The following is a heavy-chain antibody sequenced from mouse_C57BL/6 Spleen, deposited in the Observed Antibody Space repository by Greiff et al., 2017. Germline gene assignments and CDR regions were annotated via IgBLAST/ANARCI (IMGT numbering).Heavy chain of an antibody. J-gene: IGHJ3*01. D-gene: IGHD1-1*01. CDR3: ARGGTTVVATRVAY. CDR1: GYTFTSYW. Sequence: QVQLQQPGAELVKPGASVKLSCKASGYTFTSYWMQWVKQRPGQGLEWIGEIDPSDSYTNYNQKFKGKATLTVDTSSSTAYMQLSSLTSEDSAVYYCARGGTTVVATRVAYWGQGTLVTVSA. CDR2: IDPSDSYT. V-gene: IGHV1-50*01.